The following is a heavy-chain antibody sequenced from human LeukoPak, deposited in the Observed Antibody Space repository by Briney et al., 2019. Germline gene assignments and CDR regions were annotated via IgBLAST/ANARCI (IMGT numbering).Heavy chain of an antibody. V-gene: IGHV3-66*01. D-gene: IGHD1-26*01. CDR2: IYSGGST. CDR3: AREGGSYFSAFDI. J-gene: IGHJ3*02. CDR1: GFTVSSNY. Sequence: PGGSLRLSCAASGFTVSSNYMSWVRQAPGKGLEWVSVIYSGGSTYYADSVKGRFTISRDNSKNTLYLQMNSLRAEGTAVYYCAREGGSYFSAFDIWGQGTMVTVSS.